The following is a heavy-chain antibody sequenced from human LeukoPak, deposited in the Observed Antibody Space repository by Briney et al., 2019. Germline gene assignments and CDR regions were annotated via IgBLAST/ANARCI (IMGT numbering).Heavy chain of an antibody. CDR2: ISVYNGNT. CDR1: GYTFTSNG. CDR3: AENSYGSGSYPYDY. J-gene: IGHJ4*02. Sequence: ASVKVSCKASGYTFTSNGISWVRQAPGQGLEWMGWISVYNGNTYYAQMAQGRVTMTTDTSTRTAYMELRSLRSDDTAVYYCAENSYGSGSYPYDYWGQGTLVTVSS. D-gene: IGHD3-10*01. V-gene: IGHV1-18*01.